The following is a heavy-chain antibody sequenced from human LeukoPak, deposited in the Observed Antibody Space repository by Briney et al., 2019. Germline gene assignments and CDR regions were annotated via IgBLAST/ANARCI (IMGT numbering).Heavy chain of an antibody. J-gene: IGHJ4*02. Sequence: GGSLRLSCAASGFTFSSYSMNWVRQAPGEGLEWVSSISSGSSYIYYADSVKGRFTISRDNAKNSLCLQMNSLRAEDTAVYYCARVVGPMVRGVIIGPPGYWGQGTLVTVSS. V-gene: IGHV3-21*01. CDR2: ISSGSSYI. CDR3: ARVVGPMVRGVIIGPPGY. CDR1: GFTFSSYS. D-gene: IGHD3-10*01.